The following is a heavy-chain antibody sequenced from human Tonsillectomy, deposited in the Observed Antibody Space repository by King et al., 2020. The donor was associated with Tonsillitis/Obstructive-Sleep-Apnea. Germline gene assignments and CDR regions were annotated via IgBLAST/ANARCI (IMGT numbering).Heavy chain of an antibody. V-gene: IGHV3-23*04. CDR2: ISDSGGST. CDR3: AGRSGLPYNYDY. Sequence: VQLVESGGGLVQPGGSLRLSCAASGFTFSRLGMTWVRQAPGRGLEWVSGISDSGGSTYYADSVKGRFTISRDNSKNTLYLQMNSLRAEDTAVYHCAGRSGLPYNYDYWGQGTLVTVSS. CDR1: GFTFSRLG. D-gene: IGHD3-3*01. J-gene: IGHJ4*02.